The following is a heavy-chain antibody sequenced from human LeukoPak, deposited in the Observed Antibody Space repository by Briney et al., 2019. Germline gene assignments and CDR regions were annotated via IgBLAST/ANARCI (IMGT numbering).Heavy chain of an antibody. V-gene: IGHV1-24*01. CDR3: ATRGPVLRYFDWPHIPPYYFDY. D-gene: IGHD3-9*01. Sequence: ASVKVSCKVSGYTLTELSMHWVRQAPGKGLEWMGGFDPEDGETIYAQKFQGRVTMTEDTSTDTAYMELSGLRSEDTAVYYCATRGPVLRYFDWPHIPPYYFDYWGQGTLVTVSS. CDR1: GYTLTELS. CDR2: FDPEDGET. J-gene: IGHJ4*02.